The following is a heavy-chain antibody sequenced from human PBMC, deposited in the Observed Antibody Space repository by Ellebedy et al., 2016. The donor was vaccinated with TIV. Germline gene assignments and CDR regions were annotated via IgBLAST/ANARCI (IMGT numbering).Heavy chain of an antibody. J-gene: IGHJ5*02. CDR1: GFTFNTYV. CDR3: VGFGVFNL. D-gene: IGHD3-3*01. CDR2: IKTDGSET. Sequence: GESLKISCAASGFTFNTYVMSWVRQAPGKGLEWVAHIKTDGSETYYVDSVKGRFTISRENAKNALFLQMDGLRVDDSAVYYCVGFGVFNLWGQGAPVTVSS. V-gene: IGHV3-7*01.